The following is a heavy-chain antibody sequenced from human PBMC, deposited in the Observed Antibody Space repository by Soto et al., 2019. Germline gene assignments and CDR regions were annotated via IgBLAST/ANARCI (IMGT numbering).Heavy chain of an antibody. CDR3: AREGVYSNGGGCTYFDY. CDR2: INTASYI. Sequence: EVLLVESGGGLVKPGGSLRLSCAASGFTCSTYSMNWVRQAPGKGLEWVSSINTASYIYYADSGKGKFTISRDDAKNSLSLKMTSLTDEASAVYYCAREGVYSNGGGCTYFDYCGQGTLVSVSS. CDR1: GFTCSTYS. D-gene: IGHD2-15*01. V-gene: IGHV3-21*03. J-gene: IGHJ4*02.